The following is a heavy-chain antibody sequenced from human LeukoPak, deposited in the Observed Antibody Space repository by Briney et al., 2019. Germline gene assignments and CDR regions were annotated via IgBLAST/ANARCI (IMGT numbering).Heavy chain of an antibody. Sequence: ERLSPTRLLYGGSLSSYYCSWIRPPPGDGLEWVGYIHYSVTTNYNPSLRSGATLPVDTPTEQFSLKLTSVTAAATPGYSFPRPQSFNWFDPWGQGTLVTVSS. J-gene: IGHJ5*02. CDR2: IHYSVTT. CDR3: PRPQSFNWFDP. CDR1: GGSLSSYY. V-gene: IGHV4-59*08.